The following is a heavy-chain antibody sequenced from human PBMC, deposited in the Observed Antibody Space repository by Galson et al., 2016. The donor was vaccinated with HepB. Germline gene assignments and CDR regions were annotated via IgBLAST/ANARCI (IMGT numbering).Heavy chain of an antibody. D-gene: IGHD5-18*01. CDR2: VNPKSGTT. CDR1: GYTFTAYY. Sequence: SVKVSCKGSGYTFTAYYLHWVRQAPGQGLEWMGWVNPKSGTTNYAQRFQGRVTMTKDTSISTVYMELTRLRSDDTAVYHCARRDDRDTFDPWGQGTLVTVSS. V-gene: IGHV1-2*02. CDR3: ARRDDRDTFDP. J-gene: IGHJ5*02.